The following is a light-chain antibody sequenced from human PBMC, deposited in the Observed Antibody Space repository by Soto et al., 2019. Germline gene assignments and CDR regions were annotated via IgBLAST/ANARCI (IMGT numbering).Light chain of an antibody. CDR1: VSVFASSNISNS. CDR2: CAS. J-gene: IGKJ1*01. Sequence: IMLPLSPVSMAVYLGERAAITCKSSVSVFASSNISNSLAWYQQKPGQPPKLLIYCASTLGSGVPYRFSGSGSGTVFTLTITSLQAEDFAVYYCQQYNTNPLTFGQGTKVDIK. CDR3: QQYNTNPLT. V-gene: IGKV4-1*01.